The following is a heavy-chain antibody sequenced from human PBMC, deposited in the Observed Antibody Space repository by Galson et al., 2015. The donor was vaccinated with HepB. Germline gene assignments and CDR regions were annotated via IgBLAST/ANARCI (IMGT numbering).Heavy chain of an antibody. Sequence: QSGAEVKKPGESLRISCKGSGYSFTSYWISWVRQMPGKGLEWMGRIDPSDSYTNYSPSFQGHVTISADKSISTAYLQWSSLKASDTAMYYCASFMVVAASREDAFDIWGQGTMVTVSS. CDR1: GYSFTSYW. CDR2: IDPSDSYT. CDR3: ASFMVVAASREDAFDI. D-gene: IGHD2-15*01. J-gene: IGHJ3*02. V-gene: IGHV5-10-1*01.